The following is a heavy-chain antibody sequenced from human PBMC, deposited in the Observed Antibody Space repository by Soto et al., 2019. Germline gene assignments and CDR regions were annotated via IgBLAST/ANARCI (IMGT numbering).Heavy chain of an antibody. Sequence: SETLSLTCTVSGGSISSYYWSWIRQPPGKGLEWIGYIYYSGSTNYNPSLKSRVTISVDTSKNQFSLKLSSVTAADTAVYYCARRVYGSGSYYWFDPWGQGTLVTVSS. D-gene: IGHD3-10*01. V-gene: IGHV4-59*08. CDR2: IYYSGST. J-gene: IGHJ5*02. CDR1: GGSISSYY. CDR3: ARRVYGSGSYYWFDP.